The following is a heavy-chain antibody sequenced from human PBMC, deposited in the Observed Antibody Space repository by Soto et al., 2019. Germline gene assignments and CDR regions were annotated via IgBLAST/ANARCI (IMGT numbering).Heavy chain of an antibody. D-gene: IGHD2-2*01. CDR3: ATSTGHFSGIVVVPAAMIVLDY. CDR1: GGTFSSYA. J-gene: IGHJ4*02. V-gene: IGHV1-69*13. Sequence: ASVKVSCKASGGTFSSYAISWVRQAPGQGLEWMGGIIPIFGTANYAQKFQGRVTITADESTSTAYMELSSLRSEDTAVYYCATSTGHFSGIVVVPAAMIVLDYWGQGTLVTVSS. CDR2: IIPIFGTA.